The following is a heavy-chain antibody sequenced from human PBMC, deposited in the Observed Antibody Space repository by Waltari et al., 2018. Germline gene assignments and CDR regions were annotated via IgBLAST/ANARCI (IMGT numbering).Heavy chain of an antibody. Sequence: QMQLVESGGGVVQPGGSLSLSCAASGSTFSGYNMYWVRQAPGKGLEWVTLISNDGSSIHYADSVKARFFISRDNSKNALYLQLNSLRTDDTAVYYCARGDYGMDVWGQGTTVTVSS. CDR1: GSTFSGYN. V-gene: IGHV3-30*04. CDR2: ISNDGSSI. J-gene: IGHJ6*02. CDR3: ARGDYGMDV.